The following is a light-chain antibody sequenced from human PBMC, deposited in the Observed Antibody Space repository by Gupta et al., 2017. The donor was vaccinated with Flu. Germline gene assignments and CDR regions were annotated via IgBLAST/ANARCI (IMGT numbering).Light chain of an antibody. V-gene: IGLV2-11*01. J-gene: IGLJ1*01. CDR2: DVA. CDR1: NSDVGAYNY. Sequence: QSALTQPRSVSGSRGQSVTISCPGTNSDVGAYNYVSWYQQHPGKAPKLMIYDVAKRPSGVPDRFSGSKSGNTASLTISGLQAEDEADYYCCSYAGSYTPWVFGTGTEVTVL. CDR3: CSYAGSYTPWV.